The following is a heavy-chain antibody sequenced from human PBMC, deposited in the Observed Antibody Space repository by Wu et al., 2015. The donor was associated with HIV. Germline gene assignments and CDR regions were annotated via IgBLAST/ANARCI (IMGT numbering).Heavy chain of an antibody. Sequence: QVQILQSATEVKKPGASVKVSCKTSGYTFGAAYIHWVRQARGRGLEWMGSINPNSGGAKYAQNVQGRVTITRDKSISTAYMELNTLRSDDTAVYYCAAVYCTGGYFVTWATWGQGTLLIVSS. D-gene: IGHD2-8*02. CDR1: GYTFGAAY. CDR3: AAVYCTGGYFVTWAT. CDR2: INPNSGGA. V-gene: IGHV1-2*02. J-gene: IGHJ4*02.